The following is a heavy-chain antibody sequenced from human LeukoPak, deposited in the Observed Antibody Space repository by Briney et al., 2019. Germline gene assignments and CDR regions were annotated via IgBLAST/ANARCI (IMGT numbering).Heavy chain of an antibody. CDR3: ARGRGYSSGRTFDS. Sequence: SETLSLTCAVYGGSFSGYYWSWIRQPPGKGLEWIGEINHSGSTNYNPSLKSRVTISVDTSKNQFSLKLSSVTAADTAVYYCARGRGYSSGRTFDSWGQGTLVTVSS. D-gene: IGHD5-18*01. J-gene: IGHJ4*02. V-gene: IGHV4-34*01. CDR1: GGSFSGYY. CDR2: INHSGST.